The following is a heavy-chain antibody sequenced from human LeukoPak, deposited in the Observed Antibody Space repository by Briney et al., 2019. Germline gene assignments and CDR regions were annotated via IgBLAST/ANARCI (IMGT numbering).Heavy chain of an antibody. D-gene: IGHD3-3*01. Sequence: GGSLRLSCAASGLTFSDYYMSWIRQAPGKGLEWVSYISSSGSTIYYADSVKGRFTISRDNAKNSLYLQMNSLRAEDTAVYYCARDGRFWSGYLTSSGETNAFDIWGQGTMVTVSS. J-gene: IGHJ3*02. V-gene: IGHV3-11*04. CDR3: ARDGRFWSGYLTSSGETNAFDI. CDR1: GLTFSDYY. CDR2: ISSSGSTI.